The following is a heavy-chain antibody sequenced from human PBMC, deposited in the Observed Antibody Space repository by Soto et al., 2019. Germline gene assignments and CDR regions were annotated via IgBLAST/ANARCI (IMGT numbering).Heavy chain of an antibody. CDR1: GFNFGGFS. J-gene: IGHJ6*02. CDR3: VRVAGGYSYGNGMDD. D-gene: IGHD5-18*01. Sequence: QVQLVESGGGVVQPGTSLRLSCAASGFNFGGFSMHWVRQVPGKGLEWVAVIQHDASNTYYADSVKGRFIISRDNSRNTLYRQMNDLTPEDTAVYYCVRVAGGYSYGNGMDDWGQGTTVTVSS. V-gene: IGHV3-30-3*01. CDR2: IQHDASNT.